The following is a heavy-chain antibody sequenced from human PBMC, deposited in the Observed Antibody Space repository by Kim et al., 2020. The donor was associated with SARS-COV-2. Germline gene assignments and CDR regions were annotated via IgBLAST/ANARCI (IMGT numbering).Heavy chain of an antibody. CDR2: ISGRGGTT. CDR1: GFTFSSYV. V-gene: IGHV3-23*01. J-gene: IGHJ5*02. Sequence: GGSLRLSCAASGFTFSSYVMNWVRQAPGKGLEWVSAISGRGGTTYYADSVKGRFTISRDNSKNTLYLQMNSLRAEDTAVYYCAKDRQIISGSYYNYWFDPCGQRTLVTVSS. D-gene: IGHD3-10*01. CDR3: AKDRQIISGSYYNYWFDP.